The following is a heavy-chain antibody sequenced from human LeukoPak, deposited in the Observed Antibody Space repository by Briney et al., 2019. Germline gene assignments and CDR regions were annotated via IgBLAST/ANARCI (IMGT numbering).Heavy chain of an antibody. V-gene: IGHV3-30*18. Sequence: AGGSLRLSCAASGFTFSSYAMSWVRQAPGKGLEWVAVISYDGSNKYYADSVKGRFTISRDNSKNTLYLQMNSLRAEDTAVYYCAKRAPPTVGDYYYGMDVWGQGTTVTVSS. CDR1: GFTFSSYA. CDR3: AKRAPPTVGDYYYGMDV. CDR2: ISYDGSNK. D-gene: IGHD3-3*01. J-gene: IGHJ6*02.